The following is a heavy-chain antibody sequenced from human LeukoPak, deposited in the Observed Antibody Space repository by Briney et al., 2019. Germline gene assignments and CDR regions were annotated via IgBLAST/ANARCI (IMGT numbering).Heavy chain of an antibody. V-gene: IGHV4-59*01. J-gene: IGHJ3*02. CDR2: IYYSGST. CDR3: ARASRDGNNYAAFDI. D-gene: IGHD5-24*01. Sequence: SETLSLTCTVSGGSISSYYWSWIRQPPGKGLXXXXYIYYSGSTNYNPSLKSRVTISVDTSKNQFSLKLSSVTAADTAVYYCARASRDGNNYAAFDIWGQGTMVTVSS. CDR1: GGSISSYY.